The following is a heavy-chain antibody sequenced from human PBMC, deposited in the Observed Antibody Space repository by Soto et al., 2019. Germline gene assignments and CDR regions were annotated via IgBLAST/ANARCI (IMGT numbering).Heavy chain of an antibody. D-gene: IGHD3-22*01. V-gene: IGHV1-24*01. J-gene: IGHJ5*02. CDR2: FDPEDGET. CDR3: ATIVGVYYYDSSGGRGWFDP. CDR1: GYTLTELS. Sequence: ASVKVSCKVSGYTLTELSMHWVRQAPGKGLEWMGGFDPEDGETICAQKFQGRVTMAEDTSTDTAYMELSSLRSEDTAVYYCATIVGVYYYDSSGGRGWFDPWG.